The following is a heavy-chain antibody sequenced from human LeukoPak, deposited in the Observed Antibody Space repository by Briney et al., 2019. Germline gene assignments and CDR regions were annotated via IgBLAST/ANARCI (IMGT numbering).Heavy chain of an antibody. J-gene: IGHJ4*02. CDR1: GGTFSSYA. CDR2: IIPIFGTA. Sequence: GASVKVSCKASGGTFSSYAISWVRQAPGQGLEWMGGIIPIFGTANYAQKFQGRVTITTDESTSTAYMELSSLRSEGTAVYYCARISDYGGNLDYWGQGTLVTVSS. CDR3: ARISDYGGNLDY. V-gene: IGHV1-69*05. D-gene: IGHD4-23*01.